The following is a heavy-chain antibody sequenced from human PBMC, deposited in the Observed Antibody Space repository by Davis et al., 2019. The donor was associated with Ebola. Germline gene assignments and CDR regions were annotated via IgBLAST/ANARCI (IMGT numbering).Heavy chain of an antibody. J-gene: IGHJ4*02. CDR3: AKDPGGHTSEDDY. Sequence: GGSLRLSCAASGFTFSSYSMNWVRQAPGKGLEWVSSISSSSSYIYYADSVKGRFTISRDNSKNTLYLQMNSLKPEETAMYYCAKDPGGHTSEDDYWGQGTLVTVSS. CDR1: GFTFSSYS. V-gene: IGHV3-21*01. D-gene: IGHD3-22*01. CDR2: ISSSSSYI.